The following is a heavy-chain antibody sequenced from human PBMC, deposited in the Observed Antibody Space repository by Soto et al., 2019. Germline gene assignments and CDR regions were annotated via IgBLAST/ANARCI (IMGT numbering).Heavy chain of an antibody. Sequence: GGSLRLSCAASGFTFSTYALSWVRQAPGKGLEWVSAISANGQGIYYADSVRGRFTISRDNSKNTIFLHMDSLRAEDTAVYYCAKDRDYPRDQFHYWGQGTLVTVSS. CDR2: ISANGQGI. J-gene: IGHJ4*02. CDR3: AKDRDYPRDQFHY. V-gene: IGHV3-23*01. CDR1: GFTFSTYA. D-gene: IGHD2-2*01.